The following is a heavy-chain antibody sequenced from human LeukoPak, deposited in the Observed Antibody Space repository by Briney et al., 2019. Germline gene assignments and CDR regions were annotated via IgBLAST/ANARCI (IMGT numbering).Heavy chain of an antibody. CDR3: AKYYGDSVLNWFDP. D-gene: IGHD4-17*01. V-gene: IGHV3-23*01. Sequence: GGSLRLSCAASGFTFVSYAMSWVRQAPGKGLEWVSAISGGVGSTYYADSVKGRYTISRDNSKNTLYLQMNSLRAEDTAVYYCAKYYGDSVLNWFDPWGQGSLVTASS. J-gene: IGHJ5*02. CDR2: ISGGVGST. CDR1: GFTFVSYA.